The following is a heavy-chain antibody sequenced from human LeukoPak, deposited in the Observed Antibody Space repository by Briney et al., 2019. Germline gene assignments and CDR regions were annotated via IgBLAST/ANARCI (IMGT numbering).Heavy chain of an antibody. D-gene: IGHD4-17*01. V-gene: IGHV4-59*11. Sequence: SETLSLTCAVSDDSFSSHYWTWIRQPPGKGLEWIGYISYIGSTNYNPSLRSRVAISIDTSKNQFSLKLSSVTAADTAVYYCARDLVTVTKGFDIWGQGTMVSVSS. CDR3: ARDLVTVTKGFDI. CDR1: DDSFSSHY. CDR2: ISYIGST. J-gene: IGHJ3*02.